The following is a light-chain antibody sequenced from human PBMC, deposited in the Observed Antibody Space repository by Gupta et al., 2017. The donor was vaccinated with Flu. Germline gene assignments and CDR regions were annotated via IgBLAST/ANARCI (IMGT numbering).Light chain of an antibody. J-gene: IGLJ3*02. CDR2: ENN. CDR1: SSKIGNNY. Sequence: KVTISCSGSSSKIGNNYVSWYQQHPEAAPTLLIYENNKRPSGIPDRFSGSKYGTAATLGITGLQPGEDADYYCGSWYSSRSAWVFGGGTKLTVL. V-gene: IGLV1-51*02. CDR3: GSWYSSRSAWV.